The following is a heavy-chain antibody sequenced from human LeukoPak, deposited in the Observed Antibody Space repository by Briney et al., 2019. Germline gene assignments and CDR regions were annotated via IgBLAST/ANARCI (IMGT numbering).Heavy chain of an antibody. D-gene: IGHD4-11*01. Sequence: GASVKVSCKASGYTFTGYYMHWVRQAPGQGLEWMGWINPNSGGTNYAQKFQGRVTMTRDTSISTAYMELSRLRSDDTAVYYCARDFHYSNYVFWFDPWGQGTLVTVSS. CDR3: ARDFHYSNYVFWFDP. CDR1: GYTFTGYY. V-gene: IGHV1-2*02. CDR2: INPNSGGT. J-gene: IGHJ5*02.